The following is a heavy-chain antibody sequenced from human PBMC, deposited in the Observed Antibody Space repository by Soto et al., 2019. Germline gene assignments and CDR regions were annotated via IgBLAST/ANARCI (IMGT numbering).Heavy chain of an antibody. CDR2: ISDSGST. J-gene: IGHJ4*02. V-gene: IGHV4-59*01. CDR1: GGSISSYY. CDR3: AREGYSSCWNDF. D-gene: IGHD6-19*01. Sequence: QVQLQESGPGLVKPSETLSLTCTVSGGSISSYYWTWIRQTPGKGLEWMGYISDSGSTNYNPSLKRRVTISVATSKNQFSLKLRSVTAADTAVYYCAREGYSSCWNDFWGQGILVTVSS.